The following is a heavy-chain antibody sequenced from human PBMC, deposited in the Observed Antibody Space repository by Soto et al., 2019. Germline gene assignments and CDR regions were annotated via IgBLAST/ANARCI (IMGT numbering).Heavy chain of an antibody. J-gene: IGHJ4*02. CDR3: AKRSGYYFDS. CDR1: GFTFSTYG. Sequence: QVQLVESGGGVVQPGRSLRLSCAASGFTFSTYGMHWVRQAPGKGLEWVAVISYDETNKYYADSVKGRFTISRDNSKNTLYLEMSSLRAEDTSIYYCAKRSGYYFDSWGQGTLVTASS. V-gene: IGHV3-30*18. D-gene: IGHD3-3*01. CDR2: ISYDETNK.